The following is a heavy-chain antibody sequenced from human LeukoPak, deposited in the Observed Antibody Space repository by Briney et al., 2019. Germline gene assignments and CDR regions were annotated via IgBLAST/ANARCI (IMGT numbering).Heavy chain of an antibody. D-gene: IGHD6-13*01. Sequence: ASVKVSCKASGYTFTGYYMHWVRQAPGQGLEWMGWINPNRGGTNYAQKFQGWVTMTRDTSISTAYMELSRLRSDDTAVYYCARFSSSWYRGYFQHWGQGTLVTVSS. CDR3: ARFSSSWYRGYFQH. J-gene: IGHJ1*01. V-gene: IGHV1-2*04. CDR1: GYTFTGYY. CDR2: INPNRGGT.